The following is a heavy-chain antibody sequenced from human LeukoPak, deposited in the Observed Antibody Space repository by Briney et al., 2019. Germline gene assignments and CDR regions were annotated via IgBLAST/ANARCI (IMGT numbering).Heavy chain of an antibody. CDR2: IIPILGTA. Sequence: GSSVKVSCKASGGTFSSYAISWVRQAPGQGLEWMGGIIPILGTANYAQKFQGRVTITADESTSTAYMELSSLRSEDTAVYYCARAPNVEMAAYFDYWGQGTLVTVSS. CDR3: ARAPNVEMAAYFDY. D-gene: IGHD5-24*01. J-gene: IGHJ4*02. V-gene: IGHV1-69*01. CDR1: GGTFSSYA.